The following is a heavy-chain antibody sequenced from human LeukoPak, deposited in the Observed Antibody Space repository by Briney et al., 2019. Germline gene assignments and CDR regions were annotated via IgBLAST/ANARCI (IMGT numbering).Heavy chain of an antibody. CDR1: GFTPSSYT. J-gene: IGHJ4*02. V-gene: IGHV3-23*01. Sequence: PGGSLRPSCAASGFTPSSYTMSCVPPAPGKGRGWVSAISGSGGSTYYADSVKGRFTISRDKSKYTLYLQMNSVGAEDAAVYYCAKEDGWYEDFWGQGNLVTVSS. CDR3: AKEDGWYEDF. CDR2: ISGSGGST. D-gene: IGHD6-19*01.